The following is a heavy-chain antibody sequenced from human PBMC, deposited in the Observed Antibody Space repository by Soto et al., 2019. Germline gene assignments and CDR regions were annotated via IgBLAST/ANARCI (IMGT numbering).Heavy chain of an antibody. V-gene: IGHV4-39*01. Sequence: QLQLQESGPGLVKPSETLSLTCTVSGGSISSSSYYWGWIRQPPGKGLEWIGSIYYSGSTYYNPSLKSRVTISVDTSKNQFSLKLSSVTAADTAVYYCARLVAAAGPGGWFDPWGQGTLVTVSS. CDR2: IYYSGST. J-gene: IGHJ5*02. D-gene: IGHD6-13*01. CDR1: GGSISSSSYY. CDR3: ARLVAAAGPGGWFDP.